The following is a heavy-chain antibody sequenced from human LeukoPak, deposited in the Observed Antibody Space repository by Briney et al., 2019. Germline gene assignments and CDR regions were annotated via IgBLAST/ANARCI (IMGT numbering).Heavy chain of an antibody. D-gene: IGHD6-13*01. CDR3: AKPKYTSTSPFDY. Sequence: GGSLRLSCAASGFTFSTYDMIWVRQAPGKGLEWVSAISASGVSTYYADSVKGRFTISRDSSKNTLYLQMNSLRAEDTAVYYCAKPKYTSTSPFDYWGQGTLVTVSS. V-gene: IGHV3-23*01. CDR1: GFTFSTYD. J-gene: IGHJ4*02. CDR2: ISASGVST.